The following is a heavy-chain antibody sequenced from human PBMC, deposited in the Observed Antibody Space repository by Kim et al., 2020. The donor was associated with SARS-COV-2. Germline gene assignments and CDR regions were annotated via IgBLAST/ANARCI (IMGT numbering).Heavy chain of an antibody. CDR3: AKSMVRGVINFYYYYGMDV. CDR2: IYYSGST. D-gene: IGHD3-10*01. CDR1: GGSISSSSYY. V-gene: IGHV4-39*01. Sequence: SETLSLTCTVSGGSISSSSYYWGWIRQPPGKGLEWIGSIYYSGSTYYNPSLKSRVTISVDTSKNQFSLKLSSVTAADTAVYYCAKSMVRGVINFYYYYGMDVWGQGTTVTVSS. J-gene: IGHJ6*02.